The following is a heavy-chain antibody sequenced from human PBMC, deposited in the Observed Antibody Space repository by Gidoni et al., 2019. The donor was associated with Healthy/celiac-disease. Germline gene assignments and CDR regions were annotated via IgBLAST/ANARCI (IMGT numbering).Heavy chain of an antibody. CDR3: ARVYGYCSSTSCYGGFDY. CDR2: INTNSGGT. V-gene: IGHV1-2*02. J-gene: IGHJ4*02. Sequence: QVQLVQSGAALTKPGASVKVSCTASGYTFTAYYMPWVRQAPGQGLEWMGWINTNSGGTNYAQKFQGRVTMTRDTSISTAYMELSRLRSDDTAVYYCARVYGYCSSTSCYGGFDYWGQGTLVTVSS. CDR1: GYTFTAYY. D-gene: IGHD2-2*03.